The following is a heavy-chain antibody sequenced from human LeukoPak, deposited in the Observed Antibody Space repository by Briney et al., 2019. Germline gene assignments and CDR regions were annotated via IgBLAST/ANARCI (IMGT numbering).Heavy chain of an antibody. CDR1: GFTFSTYN. CDR3: ARDPYSGGYGDYYYYYMDL. D-gene: IGHD1-26*01. Sequence: GGSLRLSCAASGFTFSTYNMNWVRQAPGKGLEWVSSITSGSTYIYYADSVKGRFTISRDNAKNSLYLQMSSLRAEDTAVYYCARDPYSGGYGDYYYYYMDLWGQGTTVTISS. CDR2: ITSGSTYI. J-gene: IGHJ6*03. V-gene: IGHV3-21*01.